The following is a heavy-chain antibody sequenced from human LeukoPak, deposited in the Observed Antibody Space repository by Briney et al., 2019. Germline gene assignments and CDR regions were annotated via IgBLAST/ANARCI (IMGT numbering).Heavy chain of an antibody. CDR3: AKGVGVGGYDY. CDR1: GFTFSSYG. D-gene: IGHD3-10*01. V-gene: IGHV3-30*02. CDR2: IRYHGNDG. J-gene: IGHJ4*02. Sequence: GGSLRLSCAASGFTFSSYGMHWVRQAPGKGLGWVAFIRYHGNDGDYADSVKGRFTISRDNSKNTLDLQMNSLRAEDTAVYYCAKGVGVGGYDYWGQGTLVTVSS.